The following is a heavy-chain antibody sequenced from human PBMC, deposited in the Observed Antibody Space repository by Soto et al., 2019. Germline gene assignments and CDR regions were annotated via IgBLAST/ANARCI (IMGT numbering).Heavy chain of an antibody. Sequence: GGSLRLSCAASGFTFSSYWMHWVRQAPGKGLVWVSRLNGDGTYTDYADSVKGRFTISRDNAKSTLYLQMNSLRAEDTAVYYCARLPDVVGASYNDYWGQG. CDR3: ARLPDVVGASYNDY. CDR1: GFTFSSYW. CDR2: LNGDGTYT. D-gene: IGHD1-26*01. J-gene: IGHJ4*02. V-gene: IGHV3-74*01.